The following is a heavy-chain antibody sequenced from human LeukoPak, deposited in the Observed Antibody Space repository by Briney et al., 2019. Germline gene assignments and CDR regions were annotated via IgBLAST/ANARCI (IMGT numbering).Heavy chain of an antibody. CDR3: AKRFAAGKGFDI. CDR1: GFTFSSYA. V-gene: IGHV3-23*01. Sequence: PGGSLRLSCAASGFTFSSYAMTWVRQAPGKGLEWVSAISGSGDSTYYADSVKGRFTISRDNSRNTLYLQMSSLGAEDTALYYCAKRFAAGKGFDIWGQGTMVSVSS. J-gene: IGHJ3*02. D-gene: IGHD2-15*01. CDR2: ISGSGDST.